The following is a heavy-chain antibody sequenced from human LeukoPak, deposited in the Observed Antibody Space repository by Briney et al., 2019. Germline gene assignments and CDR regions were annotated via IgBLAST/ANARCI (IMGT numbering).Heavy chain of an antibody. CDR2: ISPSSSAI. Sequence: GGSLRLSCAASGFTFSNYAMNWVRQAPGKGLEWVSYISPSSSAIYSADSVKGRFTISSDNAKNSLYLQMNSLRPEDTALYYCARDGGWYKRGLDYYYYYMDVWGKGTTVTVSS. D-gene: IGHD6-19*01. CDR1: GFTFSNYA. CDR3: ARDGGWYKRGLDYYYYYMDV. V-gene: IGHV3-48*04. J-gene: IGHJ6*03.